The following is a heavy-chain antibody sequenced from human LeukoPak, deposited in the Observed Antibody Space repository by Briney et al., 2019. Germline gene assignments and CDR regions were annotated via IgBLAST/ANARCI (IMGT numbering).Heavy chain of an antibody. CDR1: GFTFSDYY. Sequence: GSLRLSCAASGFTFSDYYMSWIRRPPGKRLEWIGYIYYNGNTNYSPSLKSRVTMSVDTSKNLFSLKVSSVTAADTAVYYCARGRSNYYGMDVWGQGTTVTVSS. D-gene: IGHD1-26*01. V-gene: IGHV4-59*01. CDR3: ARGRSNYYGMDV. J-gene: IGHJ6*02. CDR2: IYYNGNT.